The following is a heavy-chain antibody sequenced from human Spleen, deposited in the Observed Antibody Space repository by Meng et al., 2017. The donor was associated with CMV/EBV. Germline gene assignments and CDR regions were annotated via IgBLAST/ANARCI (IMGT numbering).Heavy chain of an antibody. CDR3: ARGLNWFDP. D-gene: IGHD2-21*02. V-gene: IGHV4-39*07. CDR2: IYYSGST. CDR1: GGSISSSSYY. J-gene: IGHJ5*02. Sequence: SETLSLTCTVSGGSISSSSYYWGWIRQPPGKGLEWIGSIYYSGSTYYNPSLKSRVSISVDTSKNQFSLKLSSVTAADTAVYYCARGLNWFDPWGQGTLVTVSS.